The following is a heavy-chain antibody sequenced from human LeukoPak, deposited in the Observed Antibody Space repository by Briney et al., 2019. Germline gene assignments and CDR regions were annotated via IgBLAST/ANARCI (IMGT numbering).Heavy chain of an antibody. CDR3: ARLIVVVPTSTPPVGHSADY. CDR2: ISGGSSYI. V-gene: IGHV3-21*01. D-gene: IGHD2-2*02. Sequence: GGSLRLSCAASGLTFSSYSMNWVRQAPGKGLEWVSSISGGSSYIYYADSVKGRFTISRDNAKNSLYLQMNSLRAEDTAVYYCARLIVVVPTSTPPVGHSADYWGRGTLVTVSS. CDR1: GLTFSSYS. J-gene: IGHJ4*02.